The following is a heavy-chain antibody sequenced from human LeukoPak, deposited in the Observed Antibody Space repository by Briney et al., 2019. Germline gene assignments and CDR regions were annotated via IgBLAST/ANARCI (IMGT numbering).Heavy chain of an antibody. J-gene: IGHJ5*02. CDR1: GFTFSSYA. CDR3: VYGGSYYVA. D-gene: IGHD1-26*01. V-gene: IGHV3-7*01. CDR2: IKEDGSEK. Sequence: GGSLRLSCAASGFTFSSYAMTWVRQAPGKGLELVANIKEDGSEKYYVDSVKGRFIISRDNGKNSLYLQMDSLRAEDTAVYFCVYGGSYYVAWGQGTLVTVSS.